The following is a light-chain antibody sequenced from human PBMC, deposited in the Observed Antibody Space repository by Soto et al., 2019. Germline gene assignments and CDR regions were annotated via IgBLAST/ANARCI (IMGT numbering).Light chain of an antibody. CDR2: AVN. V-gene: IGLV2-8*01. CDR1: SSDVGGYKY. Sequence: QSALTQPPSASGSPGQSVTISCTGSSSDVGGYKYVSWYQQYPGKAPKLMIYAVNKRPSGVPDRFSGSKSGNTASLTVSGLQAEDEADYYCAVWDDGLNGYVFGTGTKVTVL. J-gene: IGLJ1*01. CDR3: AVWDDGLNGYV.